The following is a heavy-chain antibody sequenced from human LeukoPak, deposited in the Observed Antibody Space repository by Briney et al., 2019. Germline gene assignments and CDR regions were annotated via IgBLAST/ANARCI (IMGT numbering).Heavy chain of an antibody. D-gene: IGHD1-1*01. CDR2: IYYSGST. CDR3: ARGGVELDY. CDR1: GGSLSSSSYY. Sequence: SETLSLTCTVSGGSLSSSSYYWGWIRQPPGKGLEWIGSIYYSGSTYYNPSLKSRVTISIDTSKNQFSLKLSSVTAADTAVYYCARGGVELDYWGQGTLVTVSS. V-gene: IGHV4-39*07. J-gene: IGHJ4*02.